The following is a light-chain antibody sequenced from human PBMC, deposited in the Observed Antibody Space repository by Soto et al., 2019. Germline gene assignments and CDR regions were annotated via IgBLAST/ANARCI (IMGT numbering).Light chain of an antibody. V-gene: IGKV1-39*01. CDR1: QSISSY. J-gene: IGKJ1*01. Sequence: DIHMTECPSSLSASVGDRVTITFRASQSISSYLNWYQQKPGKAPKLLIYAASSLQSGVPSRFSGSGSGTDFTLTISRLEPEDFAVYYCQQYGSLSWTFGQGTKVDIK. CDR3: QQYGSLSWT. CDR2: AAS.